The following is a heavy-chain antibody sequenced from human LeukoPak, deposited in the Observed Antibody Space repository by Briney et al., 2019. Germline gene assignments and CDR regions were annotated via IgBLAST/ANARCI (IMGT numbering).Heavy chain of an antibody. V-gene: IGHV4-39*01. CDR2: IYYSGST. J-gene: IGHJ5*02. CDR1: GGSISSYY. D-gene: IGHD4-11*01. Sequence: SETLSLTCTVSGGSISSYYWSWIRQPPGKGLEWIGSIYYSGSTYYNPSLKSRVTISVDTSKNQFSLKLSSMTAADTAVYYCASDYSNYGPWGQGTLVTVSS. CDR3: ASDYSNYGP.